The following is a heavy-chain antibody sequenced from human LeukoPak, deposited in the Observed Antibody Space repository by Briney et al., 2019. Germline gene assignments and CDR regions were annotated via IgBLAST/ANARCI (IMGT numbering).Heavy chain of an antibody. CDR3: ARDDPFYYNISGGDLT. Sequence: SVKASCKASGGTFNTYSISWVRQAPGQGLEWMGSIIPMFAATDYAQKFQGRVTITTDESTTTAYMELSSLRSEDTAVYFCARDDPFYYNISGGDLTWGQGTMVTISS. J-gene: IGHJ3*01. D-gene: IGHD3-22*01. CDR2: IIPMFAAT. CDR1: GGTFNTYS. V-gene: IGHV1-69*05.